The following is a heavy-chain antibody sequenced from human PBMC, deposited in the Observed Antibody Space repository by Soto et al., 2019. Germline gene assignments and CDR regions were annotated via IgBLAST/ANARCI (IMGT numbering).Heavy chain of an antibody. V-gene: IGHV1-69*02. CDR2: IIPILGIA. Sequence: SVKVSCKASGGTFSSYTISWVREAPGQGLEWMGRIIPILGIANYAQKFQGRVTITADKSTSTAYMELSSLRSEDTAVYYCAMEYCSSSSCYRDYWGQGTLVTSPQ. CDR3: AMEYCSSSSCYRDY. J-gene: IGHJ4*02. CDR1: GGTFSSYT. D-gene: IGHD2-2*02.